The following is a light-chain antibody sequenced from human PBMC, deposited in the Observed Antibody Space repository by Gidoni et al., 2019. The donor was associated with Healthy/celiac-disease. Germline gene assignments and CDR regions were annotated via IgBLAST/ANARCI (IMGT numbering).Light chain of an antibody. V-gene: IGKV1-33*01. CDR1: QDISNY. J-gene: IGKJ4*01. CDR3: QQYDNRLT. CDR2: DAS. Sequence: DIQMTQSPSSLSASVGDRVNICICILQASQDISNYLNWYQQKPGKAPKLLIYDASNLETGVPSRFSGSGSGTDFTFTISSLQPEDIATYYCQQYDNRLTFGGGTKVEIK.